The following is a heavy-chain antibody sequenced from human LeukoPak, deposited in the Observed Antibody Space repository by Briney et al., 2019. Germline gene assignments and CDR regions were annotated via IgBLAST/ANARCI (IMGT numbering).Heavy chain of an antibody. CDR2: INPSGGGT. D-gene: IGHD2-15*01. V-gene: IGHV1-46*01. Sequence: GASVKVSCKASGYTFTSYYMHWVRQAPGQGLEWMGIINPSGGGTSYAQKFQGRVTMTRDMSTSTVYMELSSLRSEDTAVYYCARETDSGKLDYWGQGTLVTVSS. CDR1: GYTFTSYY. J-gene: IGHJ4*02. CDR3: ARETDSGKLDY.